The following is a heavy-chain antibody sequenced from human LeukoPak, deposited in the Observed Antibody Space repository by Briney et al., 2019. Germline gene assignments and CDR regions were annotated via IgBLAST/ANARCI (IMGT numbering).Heavy chain of an antibody. CDR3: ARRIAVAGTPEYYFDY. CDR1: GFTFSSYG. D-gene: IGHD6-19*01. J-gene: IGHJ4*02. CDR2: IWYDGSNK. V-gene: IGHV3-33*01. Sequence: PGGSLRLSCAASGFTFSSYGMHWVRRAPGKGLEWVAVIWYDGSNKYYADSVKGRFTISRDNSKNTLYLQMNSLRAEDTAVYYCARRIAVAGTPEYYFDYWGQGTLVTVSS.